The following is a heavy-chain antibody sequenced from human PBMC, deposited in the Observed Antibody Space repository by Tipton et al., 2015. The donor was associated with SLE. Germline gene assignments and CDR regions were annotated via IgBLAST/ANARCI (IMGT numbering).Heavy chain of an antibody. J-gene: IGHJ4*02. CDR2: IYYSGST. V-gene: IGHV4-59*08. CDR1: GGSISSYY. Sequence: LRLSCTVSGGSISSYYWSWIRPPPGKGLEWLGYIYYSGSTNYNPSLKSRVTISVDTSKNQFSLKLSSVTAADTALYYCARGGTAAAYGYFDYWGQGTLVTVSS. D-gene: IGHD6-13*01. CDR3: ARGGTAAAYGYFDY.